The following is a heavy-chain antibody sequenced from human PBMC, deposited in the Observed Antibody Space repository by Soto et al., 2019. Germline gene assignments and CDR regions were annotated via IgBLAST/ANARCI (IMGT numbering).Heavy chain of an antibody. CDR3: ARAHDKYYFDS. Sequence: PSETRSLTCAVYGGSFNGYYWSWIRQPPGKGPEWIGDINHSGSTNYNPSLKSRVIISVDTSKNQFSLKLRSVTAADMAVFYCARAHDKYYFDSWGQGTLVPVSS. CDR1: GGSFNGYY. D-gene: IGHD1-1*01. V-gene: IGHV4-34*01. J-gene: IGHJ4*02. CDR2: INHSGST.